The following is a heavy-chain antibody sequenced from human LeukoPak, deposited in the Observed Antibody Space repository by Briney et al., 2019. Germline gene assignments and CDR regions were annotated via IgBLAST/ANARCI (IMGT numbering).Heavy chain of an antibody. J-gene: IGHJ4*02. V-gene: IGHV3-30*04. Sequence: GRSLRLSCAASGFTFSSYAMHWVHQAPGKGLEWVAVISYDGSNKYYADSVKGRFTISRDNAKNTLYLQMSSLRAEDTAVYFCVRDGDDFNFDYWGQGSLVTVSS. CDR1: GFTFSSYA. CDR2: ISYDGSNK. D-gene: IGHD5-24*01. CDR3: VRDGDDFNFDY.